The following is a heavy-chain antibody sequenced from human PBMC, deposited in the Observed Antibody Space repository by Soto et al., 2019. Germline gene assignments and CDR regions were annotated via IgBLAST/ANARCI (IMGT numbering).Heavy chain of an antibody. CDR3: ARNSYDFRYYYGMDV. Sequence: QVQLQESGPGLVKPSETLSLTCTVSGGSISSYYWSWIRQPPGKGLEWIGYIYYSGSTNYNPSLKSRVTRSVDTSKNQFSRKLSSVTAADTAVYYCARNSYDFRYYYGMDVWGQGTTVTVSS. D-gene: IGHD3-3*01. CDR1: GGSISSYY. V-gene: IGHV4-59*01. J-gene: IGHJ6*02. CDR2: IYYSGST.